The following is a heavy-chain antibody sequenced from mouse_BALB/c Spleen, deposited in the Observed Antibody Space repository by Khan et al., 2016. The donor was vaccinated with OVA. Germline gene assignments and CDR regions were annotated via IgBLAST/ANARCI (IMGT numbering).Heavy chain of an antibody. CDR2: IWSDGST. Sequence: QVQLKESGPGLVAPSQSLSITCTISGFSLTNYGIHWVRQPPGKGLEWLVVIWSDGSTTYNSTLKSRLSITKDNSKSQVFLKMNSLPIDDTAMYYCARQPYYHYYVLDYWGQGTSVTVSS. J-gene: IGHJ4*01. D-gene: IGHD2-10*01. CDR1: GFSLTNYG. V-gene: IGHV2-6-1*01. CDR3: ARQPYYHYYVLDY.